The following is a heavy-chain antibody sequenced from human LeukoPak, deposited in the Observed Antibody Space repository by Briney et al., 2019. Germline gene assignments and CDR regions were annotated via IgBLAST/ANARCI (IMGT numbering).Heavy chain of an antibody. J-gene: IGHJ4*02. Sequence: SETLSLTCAVYGGSFIGYYWSWIRQPPGKGLEWIGEINHSGSTNYNPSLKSRVTISVDTSKNQFSLKLSSVTAADTAVYYCARSRGDSSGYYYFDYWGQGTLVTVSS. CDR1: GGSFIGYY. V-gene: IGHV4-34*01. CDR2: INHSGST. CDR3: ARSRGDSSGYYYFDY. D-gene: IGHD3-22*01.